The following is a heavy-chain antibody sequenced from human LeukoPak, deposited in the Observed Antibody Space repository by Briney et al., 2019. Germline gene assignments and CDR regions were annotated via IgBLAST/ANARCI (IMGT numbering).Heavy chain of an antibody. D-gene: IGHD3-22*01. Sequence: ASVKVSCKASGYTFTSYYIHWARQAPGQGLEWMGIINPSGGGTSYAQKFQGRVTMTRDMSTSTVYMELSSLRSEDTAVHYCARGVGGYYDSSGYENWFDPWGQGTLVTVSS. V-gene: IGHV1-46*01. CDR3: ARGVGGYYDSSGYENWFDP. J-gene: IGHJ5*02. CDR1: GYTFTSYY. CDR2: INPSGGGT.